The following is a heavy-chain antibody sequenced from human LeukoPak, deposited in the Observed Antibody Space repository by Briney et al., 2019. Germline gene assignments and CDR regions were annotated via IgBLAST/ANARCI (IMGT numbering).Heavy chain of an antibody. D-gene: IGHD3-10*01. V-gene: IGHV3-21*01. CDR2: ISSSSSYI. J-gene: IGHJ4*02. Sequence: GGSLRLSCGASGFTFSSYSMNWVRQAPGKGLEWVSSISSSSSYIYYADSVKGRFTISRDNAKNSLYLQMNSLRAEDTAVYYCARPSATYYYGSGTPNFDYWGQGTLVTVSS. CDR3: ARPSATYYYGSGTPNFDY. CDR1: GFTFSSYS.